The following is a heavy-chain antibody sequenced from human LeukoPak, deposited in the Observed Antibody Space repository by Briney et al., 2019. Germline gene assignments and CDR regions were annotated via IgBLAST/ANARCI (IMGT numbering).Heavy chain of an antibody. D-gene: IGHD4-17*01. V-gene: IGHV3-23*01. J-gene: IGHJ4*02. CDR1: GFTFSSYA. CDR3: XXXXXXXXXGYGLSDD. Sequence: GGSLRLSCTASGFTFSSYAMSWVRQAPGKGLDWVSAITGSGDSTYYADSVKGRFTISRDNSKNTLYLQMNSLRAEDTALYYXXXXXXXXXXGYGLSDDWGQGTLVTVSS. CDR2: ITGSGDST.